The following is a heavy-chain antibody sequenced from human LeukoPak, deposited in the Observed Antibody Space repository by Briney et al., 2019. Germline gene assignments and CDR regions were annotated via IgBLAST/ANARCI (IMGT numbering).Heavy chain of an antibody. CDR3: ARGRTGGRSY. CDR2: IYHSGST. Sequence: SEPLSLTCTVSGGSISSGGYYWRWIRQPPGKGLEWIGYIYHSGSTYYNPSLKSRVTISVDRSKNQFSLKLSSVTAADTAVYYCARGRTGGRSYWGQGTLVTVSS. V-gene: IGHV4-30-2*01. CDR1: GGSISSGGYY. J-gene: IGHJ4*02. D-gene: IGHD1-1*01.